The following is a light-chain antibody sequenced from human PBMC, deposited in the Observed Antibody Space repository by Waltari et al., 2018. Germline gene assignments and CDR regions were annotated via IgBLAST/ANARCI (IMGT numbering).Light chain of an antibody. CDR1: HGISRH. Sequence: DIQLTQSPSFLSASVGVRVTITCRASHGISRHLVWYQVKPGKAPNVLISLASTVQSGVPSRVSGSGFGTEFTLTISSLQAEDFGIYYCMQLHDYPLTLGQGTRLDIK. CDR3: MQLHDYPLT. CDR2: LAS. J-gene: IGKJ5*01. V-gene: IGKV1-9*01.